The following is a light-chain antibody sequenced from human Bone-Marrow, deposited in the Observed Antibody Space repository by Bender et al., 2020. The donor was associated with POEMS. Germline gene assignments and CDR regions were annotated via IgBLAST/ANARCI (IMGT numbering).Light chain of an antibody. CDR1: TSNLGSNN. J-gene: IGLJ2*01. V-gene: IGLV1-44*01. Sequence: QSVLTQPPSASGTPGQRVTISCSGSTSNLGSNNVNWYKQFPGTAPKLLIFSNILRSSGVPDRFSGSKSGSSASLAISGLQAEDEADYYCCSYGGRSTMVFGGGTKLTVL. CDR3: CSYGGRSTMV. CDR2: SNI.